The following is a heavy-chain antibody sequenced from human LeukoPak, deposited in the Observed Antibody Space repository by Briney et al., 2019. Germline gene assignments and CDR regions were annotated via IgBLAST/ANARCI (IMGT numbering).Heavy chain of an antibody. CDR3: AREPAIAARLYYYYYYMDV. CDR1: GFTFSSYW. Sequence: SGGSLRLSCAASGFTFSSYWMHWVRQAPGKGLVWVSRINSDGSSTCYADSVKGRFTISRDNAKNTLYLQMNSLRAEDTAVYYCAREPAIAARLYYYYYYMDVWGKGTTVTVSS. D-gene: IGHD6-6*01. V-gene: IGHV3-74*01. CDR2: INSDGSST. J-gene: IGHJ6*03.